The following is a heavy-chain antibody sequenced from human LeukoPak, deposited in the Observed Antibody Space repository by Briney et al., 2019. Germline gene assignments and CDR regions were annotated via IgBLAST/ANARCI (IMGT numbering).Heavy chain of an antibody. CDR2: IWTSGST. D-gene: IGHD3-22*01. CDR1: GGSISSYY. Sequence: SETLSLTCTVSGGSISSYYCSWIRQPAGKGLEWIGRIWTSGSTNYIPSLKSRVTISLDTSKNQFSLKMESVTAADTAVYYCAVHEYYYDSSGYTHAFDIWGQGTMVTVSS. V-gene: IGHV4-4*07. CDR3: AVHEYYYDSSGYTHAFDI. J-gene: IGHJ3*02.